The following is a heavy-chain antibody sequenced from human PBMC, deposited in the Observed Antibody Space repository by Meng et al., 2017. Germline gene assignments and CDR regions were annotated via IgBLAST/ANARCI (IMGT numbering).Heavy chain of an antibody. Sequence: SGPALVNPSQTLPLTCTVSGGSISRGGYYWSWIRQHPGKGLEWIGYIYYSGSTYYNPSLKSRVTISVDTSKNQFSLKLSSVTAADTAVYYCVTAPITMVRGVIITKWFDPWGQGTLVTVSS. CDR3: VTAPITMVRGVIITKWFDP. D-gene: IGHD3-10*01. V-gene: IGHV4-31*03. CDR1: GGSISRGGYY. CDR2: IYYSGST. J-gene: IGHJ5*02.